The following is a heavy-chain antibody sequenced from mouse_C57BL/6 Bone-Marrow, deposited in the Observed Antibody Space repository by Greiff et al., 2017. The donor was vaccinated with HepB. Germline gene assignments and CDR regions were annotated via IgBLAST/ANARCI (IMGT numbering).Heavy chain of an antibody. Sequence: DVQLVESGPGLVKPSQSLSLTCSVTGYSITSGYYWNWIRQFPGNKLEWMGYISYDGSNNYNPSLKNRISITRDTSKNQFFLKLNSVTTEDTATYYCARGYYGSSYWGQGTTLTVSS. J-gene: IGHJ2*01. CDR2: ISYDGSN. V-gene: IGHV3-6*01. D-gene: IGHD1-1*01. CDR3: ARGYYGSSY. CDR1: GYSITSGYY.